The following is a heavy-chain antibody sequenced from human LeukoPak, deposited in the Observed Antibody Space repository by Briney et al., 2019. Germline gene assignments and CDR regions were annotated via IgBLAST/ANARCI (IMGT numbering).Heavy chain of an antibody. CDR2: IYSGGST. J-gene: IGHJ4*02. CDR3: AREGGLVPALDY. V-gene: IGHV3-66*02. CDR1: GFTVSSNY. Sequence: GGSLRLSCVVSGFTVSSNYMSWVRQAPGKGLEWVSVIYSGGSTYYADSVKGRFTISRDHSKNTLYLQINSLRAEDTAAYYCAREGGLVPALDYWGQGTLVTVSS. D-gene: IGHD3-16*01.